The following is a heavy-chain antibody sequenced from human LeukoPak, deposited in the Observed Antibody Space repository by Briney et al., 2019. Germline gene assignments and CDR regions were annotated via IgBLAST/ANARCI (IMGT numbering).Heavy chain of an antibody. CDR1: GGSVSSGSYY. V-gene: IGHV4-61*01. CDR3: ARSWFGELLPFDR. Sequence: SETLSLTCTVSGGSVSSGSYYWSWIRQPPGKGLEWIGYIYYSGSTNYNPSLKSRVTISVDTSKNQFSLKLSSVTAADTAVYYCARSWFGELLPFDRWGQGTLVTVSS. J-gene: IGHJ5*02. D-gene: IGHD3-10*01. CDR2: IYYSGST.